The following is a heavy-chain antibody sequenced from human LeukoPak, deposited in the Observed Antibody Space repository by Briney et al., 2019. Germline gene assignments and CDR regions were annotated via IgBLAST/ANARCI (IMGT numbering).Heavy chain of an antibody. D-gene: IGHD4-11*01. CDR3: ARVTTVTTFDY. CDR2: IYHSGTT. J-gene: IGHJ4*02. V-gene: IGHV4-34*01. CDR1: GGSFNGYY. Sequence: SETLSLTCAVYGGSFNGYYWSWIRQPPGKGLEWIGYIYHSGTTYYNPSLKSRVTILVDRSKNQFSLKLGSVTAADTAVYYCARVTTVTTFDYWGQGTLVSVSS.